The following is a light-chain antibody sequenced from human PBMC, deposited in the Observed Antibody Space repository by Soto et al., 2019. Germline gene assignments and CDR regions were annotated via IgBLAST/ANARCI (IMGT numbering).Light chain of an antibody. CDR1: QRLSSN. CDR3: QKYKNWLALT. Sequence: EIVMTQSPATLSVSPGERATLSCRASQRLSSNLAWYQQKPGQAPRLLIYGVSTRATGIPARFSGSGSGTEFTLTISRLQSEDSAVYYCQKYKNWLALTFGGGTKVDIK. CDR2: GVS. V-gene: IGKV3-15*01. J-gene: IGKJ4*01.